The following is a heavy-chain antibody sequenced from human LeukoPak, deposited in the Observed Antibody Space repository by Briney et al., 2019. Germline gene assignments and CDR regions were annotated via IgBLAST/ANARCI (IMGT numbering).Heavy chain of an antibody. J-gene: IGHJ3*02. Sequence: GGSLRLSCAASGFTFSNAWMSWVRQAPGKGLEWVAFIRYDGSNKYYADSVKGRFTISRDNSKNTLYLQMNSLRADDTAVYYCAKVYCSSTSCLDAFDIWGQGTMVTVSS. V-gene: IGHV3-30*02. D-gene: IGHD2-2*01. CDR1: GFTFSNAW. CDR2: IRYDGSNK. CDR3: AKVYCSSTSCLDAFDI.